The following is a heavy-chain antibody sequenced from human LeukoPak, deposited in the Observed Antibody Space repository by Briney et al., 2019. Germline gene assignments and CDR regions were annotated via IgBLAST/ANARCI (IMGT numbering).Heavy chain of an antibody. CDR2: ISGSGFNT. CDR3: AKSLGSVVVTANDY. J-gene: IGHJ4*02. CDR1: GFTFDSYV. Sequence: GGSLRLSCGASGFTFDSYVMNWVRQAPGKGLEWLSCISGSGFNTFYADSVKGRFTISRDNSKNTLYLQMNSLRAEDTAVYYCAKSLGSVVVTANDYWGQGTLVTVSS. D-gene: IGHD2-21*02. V-gene: IGHV3-23*01.